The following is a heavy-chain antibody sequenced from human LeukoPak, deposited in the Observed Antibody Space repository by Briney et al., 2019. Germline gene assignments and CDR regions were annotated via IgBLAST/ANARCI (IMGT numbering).Heavy chain of an antibody. V-gene: IGHV3-23*01. CDR3: AKDRDCSGGSCYSDY. CDR2: ISGSGGST. D-gene: IGHD2-15*01. CDR1: GFTFSSYA. J-gene: IGHJ4*02. Sequence: GASLGLSCAASGFTFSSYAMSWVRQAPGKGLEWVSAISGSGGSTYYADSVKGRFTISRDNSKNTLYLQMNSLRAEDTAVYYCAKDRDCSGGSCYSDYWGQGTLVTVSS.